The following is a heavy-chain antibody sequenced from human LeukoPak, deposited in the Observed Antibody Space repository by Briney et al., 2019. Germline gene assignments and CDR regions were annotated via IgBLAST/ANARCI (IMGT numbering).Heavy chain of an antibody. D-gene: IGHD5-12*01. V-gene: IGHV4-59*01. CDR2: SYYSGNT. CDR3: ARGPLDSGYTYFDY. Sequence: SETLSLTCIVSGVSISSSYWSWIRQPPGKGLEWIGYSYYSGNTNYNPSLKSRVTISVDTSKNQFSLKLSSVTAADTALYYCARGPLDSGYTYFDYRGQGTLVTVSS. J-gene: IGHJ4*02. CDR1: GVSISSSY.